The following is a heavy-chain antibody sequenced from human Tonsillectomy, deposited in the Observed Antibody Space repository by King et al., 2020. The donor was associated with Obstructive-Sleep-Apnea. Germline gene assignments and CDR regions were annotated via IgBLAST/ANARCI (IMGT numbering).Heavy chain of an antibody. D-gene: IGHD6-13*01. CDR3: AHSRFSSSLWGMDV. CDR2: IYLDDDK. V-gene: IGHV2-5*02. CDR1: GFSLSSSGVG. Sequence: TLKESGPTLVKPTQTLTLTCTFSGFSLSSSGVGVGWIRQPPGKALEWLALIYLDDDKRYSPSLKSRVTITKDTSKNQVVLTMTNMDPVDTATYYCAHSRFSSSLWGMDVWGQGTTVTVSS. J-gene: IGHJ6*02.